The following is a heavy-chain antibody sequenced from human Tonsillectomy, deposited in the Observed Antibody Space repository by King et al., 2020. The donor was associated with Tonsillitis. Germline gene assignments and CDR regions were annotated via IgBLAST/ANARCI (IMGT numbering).Heavy chain of an antibody. CDR1: GYTFNRYG. Sequence: VQLVESGAEVKKPGASVKVSCKASGYTFNRYGISWVRQAPGQGLEWMGWISAYNGNTNYAQKLQGRVTMTKDTSTGTAYMELRSLRSDDTAVYYCARGAVNSDIIVSYLPGDYWGQGTLVTVSS. CDR2: ISAYNGNT. J-gene: IGHJ4*02. CDR3: ARGAVNSDIIVSYLPGDY. D-gene: IGHD3-22*01. V-gene: IGHV1-18*04.